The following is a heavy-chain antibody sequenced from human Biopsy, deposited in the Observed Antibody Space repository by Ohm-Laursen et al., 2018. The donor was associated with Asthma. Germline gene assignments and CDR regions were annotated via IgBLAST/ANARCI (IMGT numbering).Heavy chain of an antibody. V-gene: IGHV1-18*01. CDR1: GYTFNRAG. Sequence: ASVKVSCKTSGYTFNRAGITWVRQAPGKGLEWMGWISVYNGNTKVAQKLQDRVTMITDKSTSTAYMELRSLRSDDTAVYFCARAVDYSHYYGIDVWGQGTTVTVS. D-gene: IGHD3-10*01. CDR2: ISVYNGNT. J-gene: IGHJ6*02. CDR3: ARAVDYSHYYGIDV.